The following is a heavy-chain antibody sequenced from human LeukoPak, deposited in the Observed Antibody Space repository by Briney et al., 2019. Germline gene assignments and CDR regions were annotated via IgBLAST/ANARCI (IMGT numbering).Heavy chain of an antibody. CDR2: IYTSGST. CDR3: ASELAGIFDY. Sequence: SETLSLTCTVSGGSISSGSYYWSWIRQPAGKGLEWSGRIYTSGSTNYNPSLKSRVTISVDTSKNQFSLKLSSVTAADTAVYYCASELAGIFDYWGQGTLVTVSS. V-gene: IGHV4-61*02. D-gene: IGHD3-10*01. J-gene: IGHJ4*02. CDR1: GGSISSGSYY.